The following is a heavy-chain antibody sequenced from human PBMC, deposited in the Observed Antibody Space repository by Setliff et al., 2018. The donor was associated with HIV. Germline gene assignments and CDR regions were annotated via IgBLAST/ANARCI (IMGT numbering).Heavy chain of an antibody. Sequence: PGGSLRLSCAASGFTFSSYAMSWVRQAPGKGLEWVSGISSSGGSTFYADSGKGRFTISRDNSKNTLYLQMNSLRAEDTAVYYCAKDALVGAAAYYFDYWGQGTLVTVSS. CDR3: AKDALVGAAAYYFDY. J-gene: IGHJ4*02. D-gene: IGHD2-2*01. CDR1: GFTFSSYA. V-gene: IGHV3-23*01. CDR2: ISSSGGST.